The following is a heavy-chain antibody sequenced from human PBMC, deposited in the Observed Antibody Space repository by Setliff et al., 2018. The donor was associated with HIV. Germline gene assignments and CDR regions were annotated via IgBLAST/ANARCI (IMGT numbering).Heavy chain of an antibody. J-gene: IGHJ1*01. CDR2: IYASGST. Sequence: ASETLSLTCTVSGGSISSRSYYWSWLRQPAGKGLEWIGHIYASGSTNYNPSLKSRITVSVDTSKNQFSLKLSSVTAADTAIYYCAREDSSSWYSSLSFWGQGTLVTVSS. D-gene: IGHD6-13*01. CDR1: GGSISSRSYY. V-gene: IGHV4-61*09. CDR3: AREDSSSWYSSLSF.